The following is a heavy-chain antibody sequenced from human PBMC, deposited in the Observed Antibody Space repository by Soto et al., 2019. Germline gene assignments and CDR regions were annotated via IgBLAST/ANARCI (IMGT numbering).Heavy chain of an antibody. CDR1: GFTFSSYS. J-gene: IGHJ3*02. V-gene: IGHV3-23*01. D-gene: IGHD3-22*01. CDR3: AMHYYDSSGYPDAFDI. CDR2: ISGSGGST. Sequence: GGSLILSCAASGFTFSSYSMSWVRQAPGKGLEWVSAISGSGGSTYYADSVKGRVTISRDNSKNPLYLQMNSLRAEDTAVYYCAMHYYDSSGYPDAFDIWGQGTMVTVSS.